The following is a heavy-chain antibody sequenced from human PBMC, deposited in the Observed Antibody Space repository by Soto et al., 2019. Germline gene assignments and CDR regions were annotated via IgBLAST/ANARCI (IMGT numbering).Heavy chain of an antibody. D-gene: IGHD4-17*01. CDR3: AHNNPTTVTTNYYYYGMDV. CDR2: IYWDDDK. Sequence: SGPTLVNPTQTLTLTCTFSGFSLTTSGVGVGWIRQPPGKALEWLALIYWDDDKRYSPSLKSRLTITKDTSKNQVGLIMTNMDPVDTATYYCAHNNPTTVTTNYYYYGMDVWGQGTTVTVS. V-gene: IGHV2-5*02. J-gene: IGHJ6*02. CDR1: GFSLTTSGVG.